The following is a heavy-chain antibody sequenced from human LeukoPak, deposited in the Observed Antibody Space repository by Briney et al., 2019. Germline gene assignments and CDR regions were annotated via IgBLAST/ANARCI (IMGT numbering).Heavy chain of an antibody. CDR3: ARDLGSLHIVVVTATYDY. Sequence: PGGSLRLSCAASGFTFSSYSMNWVRQAPGKGLEWVSSISSSSSYIYYADSVKGRFTISRDNAKNSLYLQTNSLRAEDTAVYYCARDLGSLHIVVVTATYDYWGQGTLVTVSS. D-gene: IGHD2-21*02. J-gene: IGHJ4*02. V-gene: IGHV3-21*01. CDR1: GFTFSSYS. CDR2: ISSSSSYI.